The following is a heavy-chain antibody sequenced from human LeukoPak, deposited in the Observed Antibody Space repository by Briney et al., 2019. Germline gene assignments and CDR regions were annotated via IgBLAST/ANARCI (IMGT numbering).Heavy chain of an antibody. D-gene: IGHD3-16*01. CDR3: ARLGDTPFDY. Sequence: PSETLSLTCTVSGGSISSYYWSWIRQPPGKGLEWIGYIYYSGSTNYNPSLKSRVTISVDTSKNQFSLKLSSVTAADTAVYYCARLGDTPFDYWGQGTLATVSS. J-gene: IGHJ4*02. V-gene: IGHV4-59*08. CDR2: IYYSGST. CDR1: GGSISSYY.